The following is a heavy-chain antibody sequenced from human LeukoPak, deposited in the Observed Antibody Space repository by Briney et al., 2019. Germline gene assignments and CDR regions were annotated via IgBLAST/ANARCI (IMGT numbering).Heavy chain of an antibody. Sequence: SETLSLTCAVYGGSFSGYYWSWIRQPPGKGLEWIGEINHSGSTNYNPSLKSRVTISVDTSKNQFSLKLSSVTAADTAVYYCARRQGSSWYGLYYYYTDVWGKGTAVTISS. D-gene: IGHD6-13*01. V-gene: IGHV4-34*01. J-gene: IGHJ6*03. CDR2: INHSGST. CDR1: GGSFSGYY. CDR3: ARRQGSSWYGLYYYYTDV.